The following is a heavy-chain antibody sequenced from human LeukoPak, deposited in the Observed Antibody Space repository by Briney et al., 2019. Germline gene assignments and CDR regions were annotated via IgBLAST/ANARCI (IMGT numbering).Heavy chain of an antibody. Sequence: ASVKVSCKASGYTFTGYYMHWVRQAPGQGLEWMGWINPNSGGTNYAQKFQGRVTMTRDTSISTAYMELSRLRSDDTAVYYCARDRVAYYYDSSGYYPDYWGQGTLVTVSS. V-gene: IGHV1-2*02. D-gene: IGHD3-22*01. CDR3: ARDRVAYYYDSSGYYPDY. J-gene: IGHJ4*02. CDR2: INPNSGGT. CDR1: GYTFTGYY.